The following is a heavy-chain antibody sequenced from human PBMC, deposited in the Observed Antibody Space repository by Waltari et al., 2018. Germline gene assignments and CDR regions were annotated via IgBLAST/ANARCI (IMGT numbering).Heavy chain of an antibody. CDR3: ARGLLARLRGHYYYFYGMDV. D-gene: IGHD3-10*01. CDR2: RHQSEST. J-gene: IGHJ6*02. CDR1: GGSFSGSY. V-gene: IGHV4-34*04. Sequence: QVQLQQWGAGLLKPSETLSLTCAVYGGSFSGSYWSWIRQPPGKGLEWIGERHQSESTMHNPSRKGRATKAVDTSKNQFSRTLSSVTAADTGVYYCARGLLARLRGHYYYFYGMDVWGQGTAVTVSS.